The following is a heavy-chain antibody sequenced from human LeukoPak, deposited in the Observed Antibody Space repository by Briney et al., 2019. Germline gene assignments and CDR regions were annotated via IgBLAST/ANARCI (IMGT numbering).Heavy chain of an antibody. J-gene: IGHJ4*02. Sequence: SETLSLTCTVSGGSISSYYWSWIRQPPGKGLEWIGYTYTSGSTNYNPSLKSRVTISVDTSKNQFSLKLSSVTAADTAVYYCARYSGGFDYWGQGTLVTVSS. CDR3: ARYSGGFDY. D-gene: IGHD1-26*01. CDR1: GGSISSYY. CDR2: TYTSGST. V-gene: IGHV4-4*09.